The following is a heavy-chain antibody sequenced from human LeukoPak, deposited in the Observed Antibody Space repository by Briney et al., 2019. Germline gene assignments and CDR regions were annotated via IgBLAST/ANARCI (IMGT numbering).Heavy chain of an antibody. J-gene: IGHJ5*02. CDR2: INPNSGGT. CDR3: ARDFLYSSSWGDWFDP. V-gene: IGHV1-2*02. CDR1: GYTFTGYY. D-gene: IGHD6-13*01. Sequence: ASVKVSCKASGYTFTGYYMHWVRQAPGQGLEWTGWINPNSGGTNYAQKFQGRVTMTRDTSISTAYMELSRLRSDDTAVYYCARDFLYSSSWGDWFDPWGQGTLVTVSS.